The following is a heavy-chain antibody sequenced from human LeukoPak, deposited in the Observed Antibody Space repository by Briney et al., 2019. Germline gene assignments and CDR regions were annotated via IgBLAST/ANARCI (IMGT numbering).Heavy chain of an antibody. D-gene: IGHD3-22*01. V-gene: IGHV4-59*01. J-gene: IGHJ4*02. CDR1: GGSISSYS. CDR3: AGESYYYDSTGKLHYYFDY. Sequence: TSXTLSLTCTVSGGSISSYSWSWIRQPPGKGLEWIGYIYYSGGTSYNPSLKSRVTISVDTSKNQFSLNLNSVTAADTAVYYCAGESYYYDSTGKLHYYFDYWGQGTPVTVSS. CDR2: IYYSGGT.